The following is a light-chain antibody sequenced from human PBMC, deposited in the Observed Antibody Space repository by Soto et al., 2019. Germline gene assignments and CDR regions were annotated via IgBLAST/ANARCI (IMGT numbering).Light chain of an antibody. CDR2: EVT. CDR3: SSHTSGSTRV. Sequence: QSVLTQPASVSGSPWQSIAISCPGPSNDVGGYDYVSWYQQHPDKAPKLMIYEVTKRPSGVSNRFSGSKSGNTASLTISGLQPEDEADYYCSSHTSGSTRVFGSGTKVTVL. V-gene: IGLV2-14*01. J-gene: IGLJ1*01. CDR1: SNDVGGYDY.